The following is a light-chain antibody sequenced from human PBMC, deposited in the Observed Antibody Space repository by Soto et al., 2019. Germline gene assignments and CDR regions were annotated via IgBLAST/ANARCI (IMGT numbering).Light chain of an antibody. CDR1: SSDVGGYNY. CDR3: CSYVGRNTYV. J-gene: IGLJ1*01. V-gene: IGLV2-11*01. Sequence: QSVLTQPRSASGSPGQSITISCTGTSSDVGGYNYVSWYQQHPAKAPKLIIFDVSKRPSGVLNRFSGSKSGNTASLTISGLRAEDEADYYCCSYVGRNTYVFGTGTKVTVL. CDR2: DVS.